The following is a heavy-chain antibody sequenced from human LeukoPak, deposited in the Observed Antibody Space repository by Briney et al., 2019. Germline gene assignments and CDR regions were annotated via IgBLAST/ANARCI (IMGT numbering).Heavy chain of an antibody. CDR3: ATNTMFRGIHAFDI. V-gene: IGHV5-51*01. Sequence: GDSLKISCKGSGYSFTSYWIGWVRQMPGKGLEWMGLIYPGDSDTRYSPSFQGQVTISADKSISTAYLQWSSLKASDSAMYYCATNTMFRGIHAFDIWGQGTMVTVSS. CDR2: IYPGDSDT. J-gene: IGHJ3*02. CDR1: GYSFTSYW. D-gene: IGHD3-10*01.